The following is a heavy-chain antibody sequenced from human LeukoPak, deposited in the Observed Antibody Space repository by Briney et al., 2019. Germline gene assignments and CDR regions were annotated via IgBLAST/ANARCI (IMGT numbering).Heavy chain of an antibody. V-gene: IGHV3-11*04. CDR3: AGGGGSYYFDS. CDR1: GFTFSDYY. CDR2: ISSGGSVM. Sequence: GGSLRLSCAASGFTFSDYYMSWIRQAPGQGLEWVSYISSGGSVMYYADSVKGRFTISRDNAKNPLYLQVNSLRAEDTAVYYCAGGGGSYYFDSWGQGTLVTVSS. D-gene: IGHD1-26*01. J-gene: IGHJ4*02.